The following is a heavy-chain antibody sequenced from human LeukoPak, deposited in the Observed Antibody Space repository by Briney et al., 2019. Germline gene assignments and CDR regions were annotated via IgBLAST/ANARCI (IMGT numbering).Heavy chain of an antibody. CDR3: ARLASEGTFDL. CDR1: GYSFTSYW. Sequence: HGESLKISCEASGYSFTSYWIGWVRQMSGKGLEWMGIIYPPDSDTRYRPSFQGHVTISVDKSISTAYLQWSSLQASDTAMYYCARLASEGTFDLWGQGTLVTVSS. D-gene: IGHD1-1*01. V-gene: IGHV5-51*01. CDR2: IYPPDSDT. J-gene: IGHJ4*02.